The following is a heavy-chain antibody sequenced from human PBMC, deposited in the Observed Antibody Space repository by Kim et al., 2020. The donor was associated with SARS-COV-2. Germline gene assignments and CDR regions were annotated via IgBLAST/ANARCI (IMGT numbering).Heavy chain of an antibody. CDR1: GFTFGDYF. Sequence: GGSLRLSCAASGFTFGDYFMSWIRQAPGKGLEWLSYISGSSSYTNYADSVRGRFTISRDNAKNSMFLQMDSLRAEDTAVYYCARVEESGSYLAIDYWGQGTLVTVSS. V-gene: IGHV3-11*06. CDR3: ARVEESGSYLAIDY. J-gene: IGHJ4*02. D-gene: IGHD1-26*01. CDR2: ISGSSSYT.